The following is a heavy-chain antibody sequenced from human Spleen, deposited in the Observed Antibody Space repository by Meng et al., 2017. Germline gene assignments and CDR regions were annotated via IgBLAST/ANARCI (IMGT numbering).Heavy chain of an antibody. Sequence: QGQVVQSGAEVKKPGASVKVSCKVSDYTLTSDGFSWVRQAPGQGLQWMGWINIYNGITNYGRNFQGRVTLTTDTSTSTGYVELRSLTSDDTAVYYCATRGNPYLDRWGQGTLVTVSS. CDR2: INIYNGIT. CDR3: ATRGNPYLDR. V-gene: IGHV1-18*04. CDR1: DYTLTSDG. J-gene: IGHJ4*02.